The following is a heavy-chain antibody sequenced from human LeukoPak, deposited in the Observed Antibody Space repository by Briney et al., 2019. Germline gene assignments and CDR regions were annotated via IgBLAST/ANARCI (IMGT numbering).Heavy chain of an antibody. J-gene: IGHJ6*02. CDR3: ARVSINFIGMDV. V-gene: IGHV1-46*01. CDR1: GYTFTGYF. Sequence: ASVKVSCKASGYTFTGYFMHWMRQAPGQGLEWMGIINCDGGSTSYAQKFQDRVTMTRDTSTSTVYMELSSLKSEDTALYYCARVSINFIGMDVWGQGTTVTVSS. CDR2: INCDGGST. D-gene: IGHD1-1*01.